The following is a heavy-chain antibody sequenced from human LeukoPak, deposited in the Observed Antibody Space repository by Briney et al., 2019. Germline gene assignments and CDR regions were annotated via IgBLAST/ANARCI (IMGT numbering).Heavy chain of an antibody. D-gene: IGHD6-19*01. CDR3: ARGIAVAGTDY. CDR2: IYYSGST. CDR1: GGSISSGGYY. J-gene: IGHJ4*02. V-gene: IGHV4-31*03. Sequence: SETLSLTCTVSGGSISSGGYYWSWIRQHPGKGLEWIVYIYYSGSTYYNPSLKSRVTISVDTSKNQFSLKLSSVTAADTAVYYCARGIAVAGTDYWGQGTLVTVSS.